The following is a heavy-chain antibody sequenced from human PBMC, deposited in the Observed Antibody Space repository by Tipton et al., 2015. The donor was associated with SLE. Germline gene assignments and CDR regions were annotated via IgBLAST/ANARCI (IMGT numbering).Heavy chain of an antibody. CDR2: IKQDGSEK. D-gene: IGHD6-13*01. CDR1: GFTFSSYG. J-gene: IGHJ6*02. V-gene: IGHV3-7*03. CDR3: ASGMYSSRGNYYYGMDV. Sequence: SLRLSCAASGFTFSSYGMHWVRQAPGKGLEWVANIKQDGSEKYYVDSVKGRFTISRDNAKNSLYLQMNSLRAEDTAVYYCASGMYSSRGNYYYGMDVWGQGTTVTVSS.